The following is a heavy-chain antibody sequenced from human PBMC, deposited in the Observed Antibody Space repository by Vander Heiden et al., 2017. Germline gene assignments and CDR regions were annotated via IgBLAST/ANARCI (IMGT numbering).Heavy chain of an antibody. D-gene: IGHD3-3*01. V-gene: IGHV3-48*02. CDR3: ARDASIYDFWSGYGAY. J-gene: IGHJ4*02. CDR1: GSTFSSYS. CDR2: ISSSSSTI. Sequence: EVQLVESGGGLVQPGGSLRLSCAASGSTFSSYSMNWVRQAPGKGLEWFSYISSSSSTIYYADSVKGRFTISRDNAKNSLYLQMNSLRDEDTAVYYCARDASIYDFWSGYGAYWGQGTLVTVSS.